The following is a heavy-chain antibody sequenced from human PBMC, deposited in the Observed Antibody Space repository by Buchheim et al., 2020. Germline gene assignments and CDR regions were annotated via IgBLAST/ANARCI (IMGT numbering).Heavy chain of an antibody. V-gene: IGHV4-31*03. Sequence: QVQLQESGPGLVKPSQTLSLTCTVSGGSISSGGYYWSWIRQHPGKGLEWIGYIYYSGSTYYNPSLNSRVTISVDTSTNQFSLKLSSVTAADTAVYYCARGFESPYYDFWSGYYEGYYYYGMDVWGQGTT. CDR3: ARGFESPYYDFWSGYYEGYYYYGMDV. J-gene: IGHJ6*02. D-gene: IGHD3-3*01. CDR2: IYYSGST. CDR1: GGSISSGGYY.